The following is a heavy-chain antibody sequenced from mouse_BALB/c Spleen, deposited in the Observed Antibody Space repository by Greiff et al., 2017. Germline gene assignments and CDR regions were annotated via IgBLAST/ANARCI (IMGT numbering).Heavy chain of an antibody. CDR1: GFTFSSYA. CDR2: ISSGGSYT. D-gene: IGHD3-1*01. V-gene: IGHV5-9-4*01. J-gene: IGHJ4*01. CDR3: ARRSILAMDY. Sequence: EVHLVESGGGLVKPGGSLKLSCAASGFTFSSYAMSWVRQSPEKRLEWVAEISSGGSYTYYPDTVTGRCTISRDNAKNTLYLEMSSLRSEDTAMYYCARRSILAMDYWGQGTSVTVSS.